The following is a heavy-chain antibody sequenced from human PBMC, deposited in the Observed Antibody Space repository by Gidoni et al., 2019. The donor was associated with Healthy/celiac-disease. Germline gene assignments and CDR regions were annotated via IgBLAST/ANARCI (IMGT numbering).Heavy chain of an antibody. CDR2: IIGSGGST. CDR1: GFTFSSYA. CDR3: AKDTVVIKGYYFDY. Sequence: EVQLLESGGGLVQPGGYLRLSWAASGFTFSSYAMSWVRQAPGKGLEWVSAIIGSGGSTYYAYSVKGRFTISRDNSKNTLYLQMNSLRAEDTAVYYCAKDTVVIKGYYFDYWGQGTLVTVSS. V-gene: IGHV3-23*01. D-gene: IGHD3-22*01. J-gene: IGHJ4*02.